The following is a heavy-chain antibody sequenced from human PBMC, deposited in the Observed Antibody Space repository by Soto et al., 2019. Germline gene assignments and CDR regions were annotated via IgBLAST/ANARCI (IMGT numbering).Heavy chain of an antibody. CDR1: GGSISSYY. D-gene: IGHD5-12*01. J-gene: IGHJ6*02. V-gene: IGHV4-59*01. CDR2: IYYSGST. Sequence: PSETLSLTCTVSGGSISSYYWSWIRQPPGKGLEWIGYIYYSGSTNYNPSLKSRVTISVDTSKNQFSLKLSSVTAADTAVYYCARGLGYSGYVTGGRYYYYGMDVWGQGTTVTVSS. CDR3: ARGLGYSGYVTGGRYYYYGMDV.